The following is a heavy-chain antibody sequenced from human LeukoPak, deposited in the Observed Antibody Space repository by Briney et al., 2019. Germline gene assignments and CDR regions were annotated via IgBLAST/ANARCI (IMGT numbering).Heavy chain of an antibody. J-gene: IGHJ3*02. V-gene: IGHV3-21*01. Sequence: GGSLRLSCAASGFTFSSHSMNWVRQAPGKGLEWVSSISSSSSYIYYADSVKGRFTISRDNAKNSLYLQMNSLTAEDTAVYYCAAVRDFAFDIWGQGTMVTVSS. CDR2: ISSSSSYI. CDR1: GFTFSSHS. D-gene: IGHD2-8*01. CDR3: AAVRDFAFDI.